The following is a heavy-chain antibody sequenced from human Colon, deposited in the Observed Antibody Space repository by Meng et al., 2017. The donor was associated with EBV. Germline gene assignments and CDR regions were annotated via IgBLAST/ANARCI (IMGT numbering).Heavy chain of an antibody. D-gene: IGHD3-10*01. CDR1: GDAVTNHSE. CDR2: IPHRGSR. Sequence: PALALTSESLALSRAVTGDAVTNHSERAGIRLPRRTGMEWSEEIPHRGSRAYTPSLKSRVSMSIVKSKNQFSLKLTSVTAADTAVYHCLRGSGGSVWGQGTLVTVSS. J-gene: IGHJ4*02. V-gene: IGHV4/OR15-8*01. CDR3: LRGSGGSV.